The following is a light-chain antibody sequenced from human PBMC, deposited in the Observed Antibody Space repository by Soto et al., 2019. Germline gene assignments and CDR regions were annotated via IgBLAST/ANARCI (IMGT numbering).Light chain of an antibody. CDR3: SSYTSSSTLYV. V-gene: IGLV2-14*01. CDR1: SSDVGGYNY. Sequence: QSALTQPASVSGSPGQSITISCTGTSSDVGGYNYVSWYQQHPGKAPKLMIYDVSNRPSGVSNRFSGSKCGNTASLTISGLQAEDEADYYCSSYTSSSTLYVFGTGTKVTVL. CDR2: DVS. J-gene: IGLJ1*01.